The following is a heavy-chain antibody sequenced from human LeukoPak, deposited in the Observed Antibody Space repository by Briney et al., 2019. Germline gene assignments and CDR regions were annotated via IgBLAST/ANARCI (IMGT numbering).Heavy chain of an antibody. J-gene: IGHJ4*02. CDR2: IYPSGST. D-gene: IGHD1-26*01. Sequence: SETLSLICTVSGGSIRSYYWTWIRQPAGKGLEWIGRIYPSGSTNYNPSLKSRVTMSVDTSKNQFSLKLSSVTAADTAVYYGARENSGSYREFDYWGQGTLVTVSS. V-gene: IGHV4-4*07. CDR3: ARENSGSYREFDY. CDR1: GGSIRSYY.